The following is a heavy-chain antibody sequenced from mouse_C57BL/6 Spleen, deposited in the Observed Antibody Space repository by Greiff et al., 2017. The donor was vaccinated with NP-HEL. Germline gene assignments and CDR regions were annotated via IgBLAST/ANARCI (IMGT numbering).Heavy chain of an antibody. CDR2: IRNKANGYTT. V-gene: IGHV7-3*01. CDR3: ARDGYYPYAMDY. J-gene: IGHJ4*01. CDR1: GFTFTDYY. Sequence: DVKLVESGGGLVQPGGSLSLSCAASGFTFTDYYMSWVRQPPGKALEWLGFIRNKANGYTTEYSASVKGRFTISRDNSQSILYLQMNALRAEDRATYYCARDGYYPYAMDYWGQGTSVTVSS. D-gene: IGHD2-3*01.